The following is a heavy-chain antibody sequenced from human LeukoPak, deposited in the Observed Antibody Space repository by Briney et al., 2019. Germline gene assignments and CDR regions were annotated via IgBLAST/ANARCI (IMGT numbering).Heavy chain of an antibody. D-gene: IGHD3-3*01. J-gene: IGHJ4*02. CDR2: INPNSGGT. V-gene: IGHV1-2*02. CDR3: ASGYDFRSGYSSHFDY. CDR1: GYTFTGHY. Sequence: ASVKVSCKASGYTFTGHYMHWVRQAPGQGLEWMGWINPNSGGTNYAQKFQGRVTMTRDTSISTAYMELSRLRSDDTAVYYCASGYDFRSGYSSHFDYWGQGTLVTVSS.